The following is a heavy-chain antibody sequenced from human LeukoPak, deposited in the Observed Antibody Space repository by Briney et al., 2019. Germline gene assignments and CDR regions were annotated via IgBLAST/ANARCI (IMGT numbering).Heavy chain of an antibody. Sequence: GGSLRLSCAASGFTFSSYGMHWVRQAPGKGLEWVAVIWYDGSNKYYADSVKGRFTISRDNSKNTLYLQMNSLRAEDTAVYYCAKDWEEGATIKGDGFDNWGQGTTVTVSS. V-gene: IGHV3-33*06. J-gene: IGHJ3*02. CDR2: IWYDGSNK. CDR1: GFTFSSYG. D-gene: IGHD1-26*01. CDR3: AKDWEEGATIKGDGFDN.